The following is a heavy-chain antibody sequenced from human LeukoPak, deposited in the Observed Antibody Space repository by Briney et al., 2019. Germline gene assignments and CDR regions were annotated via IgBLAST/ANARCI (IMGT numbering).Heavy chain of an antibody. V-gene: IGHV4-39*07. CDR1: GGSISSSSHY. J-gene: IGHJ3*02. CDR3: ARPPEYCSGGSCYYRHDAFDI. D-gene: IGHD2-15*01. CDR2: IYYSGTT. Sequence: SETLSLICTVSGGSISSSSHYWGWVRQPPGKGLEWIGSIYYSGTTYYNPSLKSRVTISVDTSKNQFSLKLSSVTAADTAVYYCARPPEYCSGGSCYYRHDAFDIWGQGTMVTVSP.